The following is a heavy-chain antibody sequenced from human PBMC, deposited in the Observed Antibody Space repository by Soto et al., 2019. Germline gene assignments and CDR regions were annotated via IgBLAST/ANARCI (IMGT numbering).Heavy chain of an antibody. D-gene: IGHD2-15*01. Sequence: ASVKVSCKASGYTFTSYAMHWVRQAPGQRLEWMGWINAGNGNTKYSQKFQGRVTITRDTSASTAYMELSSLRSEDTAVYYCARAVRYCSGGSCPLGPWGQGTLVTVSP. CDR3: ARAVRYCSGGSCPLGP. J-gene: IGHJ5*02. CDR1: GYTFTSYA. V-gene: IGHV1-3*01. CDR2: INAGNGNT.